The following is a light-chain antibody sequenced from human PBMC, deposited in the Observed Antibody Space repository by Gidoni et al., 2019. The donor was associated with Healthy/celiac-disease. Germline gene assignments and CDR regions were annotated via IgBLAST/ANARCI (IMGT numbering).Light chain of an antibody. V-gene: IGLV1-40*01. CDR1: SSNIGAGYD. J-gene: IGLJ2*01. CDR2: GNS. CDR3: QSYDSSLSGSGV. Sequence: QSVLTQPPSVSGAPGQRVTLSGTGSSSNIGAGYDVHWYQQLPGTAPKPLIYGNSNRPSGVPDRFSGSKSGTSASLAITGLQAEDEADYYCQSYDSSLSGSGVFGGGTKLTVL.